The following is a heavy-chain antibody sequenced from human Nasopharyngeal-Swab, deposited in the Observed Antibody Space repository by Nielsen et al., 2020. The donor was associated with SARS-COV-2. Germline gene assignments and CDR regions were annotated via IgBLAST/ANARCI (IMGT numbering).Heavy chain of an antibody. V-gene: IGHV3-53*01. J-gene: IGHJ6*01. Sequence: GESLKISCVVPGFIVSSNYMSWVRQAPGKGLEWVSVIYSGGTTYYADSVKGRFTISRDNSKNTLYLQMNGLRGEDTAVYYCARGDSFWGQGTTVTVSS. CDR1: GFIVSSNY. D-gene: IGHD2-21*01. CDR2: IYSGGTT. CDR3: ARGDSF.